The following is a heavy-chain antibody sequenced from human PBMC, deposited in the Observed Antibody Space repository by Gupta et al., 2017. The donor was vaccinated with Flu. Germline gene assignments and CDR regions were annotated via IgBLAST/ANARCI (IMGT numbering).Heavy chain of an antibody. CDR2: INHSGST. V-gene: IGHV4-34*01. Sequence: QVQLQQWGAGLLKPSETLSLTCAVYGGSFSGYYWSWIRQPPGKGLGWIGEINHSGSTNYNPSLKSRVTISVDTSKNQFSLKLSSVTAADTAVYYCARGLSQWGSSAGPTALALAGGNWFDPWGQGTLVTVSS. J-gene: IGHJ5*02. CDR1: GGSFSGYY. D-gene: IGHD6-6*01. CDR3: ARGLSQWGSSAGPTALALAGGNWFDP.